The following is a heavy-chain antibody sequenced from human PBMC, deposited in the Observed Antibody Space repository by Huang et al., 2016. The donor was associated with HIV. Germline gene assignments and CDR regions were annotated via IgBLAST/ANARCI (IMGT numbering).Heavy chain of an antibody. Sequence: QVQLVQSGAEVKTPGSSVKVSCKASGGTFSKYASSWVRQAPGQGLEWMGGIIPMLGTPNDARKFQGRVTSTADDSTSTTYVEVSSLRSEDTALYYCARGQLGSYGDYDVLYWGQGTLVTVSS. D-gene: IGHD4-17*01. CDR1: GGTFSKYA. V-gene: IGHV1-69*13. CDR3: ARGQLGSYGDYDVLY. J-gene: IGHJ4*02. CDR2: IIPMLGTP.